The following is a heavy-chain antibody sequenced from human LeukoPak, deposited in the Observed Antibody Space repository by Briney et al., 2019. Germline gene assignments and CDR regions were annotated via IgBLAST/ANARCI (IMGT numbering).Heavy chain of an antibody. CDR1: GGSISSYY. D-gene: IGHD3-22*01. CDR3: ARLNYHDSTVRWDPFGY. CDR2: IYTSGST. J-gene: IGHJ4*02. Sequence: PSETLSLTCTVSGGSISSYYWSWIRQPAGKGLEWIGRIYTSGSTNYNPSLESRVTMSVDTSKNQFSLKLSSVTAADTAVYYCARLNYHDSTVRWDPFGYWGQGTLVTVSS. V-gene: IGHV4-4*07.